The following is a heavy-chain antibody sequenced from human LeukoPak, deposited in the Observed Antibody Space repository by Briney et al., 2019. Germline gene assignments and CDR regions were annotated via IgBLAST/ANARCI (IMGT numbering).Heavy chain of an antibody. V-gene: IGHV4-61*02. Sequence: SETLSLTCTVSGGSISSSSYYWSWLRQPAGKGLEWIGRIYTSGSTNYNPSLKSRVTMSVDTSKNQFSLKLSSVTAADTAVYYCARDSSGYYYRYFDYWGQGTLVTVSS. CDR1: GGSISSSSYY. CDR2: IYTSGST. J-gene: IGHJ4*02. D-gene: IGHD3-22*01. CDR3: ARDSSGYYYRYFDY.